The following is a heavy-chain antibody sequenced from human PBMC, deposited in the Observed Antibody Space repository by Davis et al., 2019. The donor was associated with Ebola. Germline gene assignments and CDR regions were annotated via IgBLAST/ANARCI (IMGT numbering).Heavy chain of an antibody. J-gene: IGHJ6*04. Sequence: SETLSLTCTVSGGSISSSSYYWGWIRQPPGKGLEWIGSIYYSGSTYYNPSLKSRVTISVDTSKNQFSLKLSSVTAADTAVYYCARTTVLGYDILTGYYRDPYGMDVWGKGTTVTVSS. CDR2: IYYSGST. V-gene: IGHV4-39*07. D-gene: IGHD3-9*01. CDR1: GGSISSSSYY. CDR3: ARTTVLGYDILTGYYRDPYGMDV.